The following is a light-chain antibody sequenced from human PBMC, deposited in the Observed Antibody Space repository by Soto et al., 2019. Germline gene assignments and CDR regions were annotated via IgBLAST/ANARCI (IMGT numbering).Light chain of an antibody. CDR3: QQYGSTPNT. V-gene: IGKV3-20*01. CDR1: QTVRSSY. Sequence: EIVVTQSPGTLSLSPGERATLSCRASQTVRSSYLAWYQQKPGQAPRLLIYGASTRATGIPDRFSGRGSGTDFTLTISRLEPEDFAVYYCQQYGSTPNTFGQGTKLETK. CDR2: GAS. J-gene: IGKJ2*01.